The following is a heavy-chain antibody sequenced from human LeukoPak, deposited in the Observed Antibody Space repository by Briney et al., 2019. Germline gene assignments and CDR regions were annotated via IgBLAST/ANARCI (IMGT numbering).Heavy chain of an antibody. CDR3: TTERLGKWAFDV. CDR2: IKRKSDGGAT. V-gene: IGHV3-15*01. J-gene: IGHJ3*01. Sequence: GGSLRLSCAASGFTFSDAWMSWVRQAPGKGLEWVGRIKRKSDGGATDYAAPVKGRFTISRDDSKNTLYLEMNDLKTEDTAVYYCTTERLGKWAFDVWGQGTMVTVSS. CDR1: GFTFSDAW. D-gene: IGHD2-8*01.